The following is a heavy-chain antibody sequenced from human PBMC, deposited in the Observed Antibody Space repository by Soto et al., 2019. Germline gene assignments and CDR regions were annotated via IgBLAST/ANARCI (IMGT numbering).Heavy chain of an antibody. Sequence: SVKVSCKASGGTFSSYAISWVRQAPGQGLEWMGGIIPIFGTANYAQKFQGRVTITADESTSTAYMELSSLRSEDTAVYYCARVGLLLPGPQPYYYYGMDVWG. CDR3: ARVGLLLPGPQPYYYYGMDV. V-gene: IGHV1-69*13. CDR1: GGTFSSYA. D-gene: IGHD3-22*01. CDR2: IIPIFGTA. J-gene: IGHJ6*02.